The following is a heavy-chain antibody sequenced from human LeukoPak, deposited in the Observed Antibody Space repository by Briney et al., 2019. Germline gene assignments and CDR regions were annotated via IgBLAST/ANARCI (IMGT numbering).Heavy chain of an antibody. J-gene: IGHJ3*02. CDR1: GSSFTNYW. D-gene: IGHD3-22*01. CDR2: IYPGDSDT. CDR3: ARPLVVTDHDAFDI. Sequence: GESLKISCKGSGSSFTNYWIGWVRQMPGKGLEWMGIIYPGDSDTRYSPSFQGQVTISADKSISTAYLQWSSLKASDTAMYYCARPLVVTDHDAFDIWGQGTMVTVSS. V-gene: IGHV5-51*01.